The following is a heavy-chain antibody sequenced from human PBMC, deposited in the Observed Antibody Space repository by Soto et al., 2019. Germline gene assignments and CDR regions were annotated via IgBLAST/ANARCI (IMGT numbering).Heavy chain of an antibody. CDR3: AKEGRGSGGSSPSYYYYYYMDV. D-gene: IGHD2-15*01. Sequence: GGSLRLSCAASGFTFSSYAMSWVRQAPGKGLEWVSAISGSGGSTYYADSVKGRFTISRDNSKNTLYLQMNSLRAEDTAVYYCAKEGRGSGGSSPSYYYYYYMDVWGKGTTVTVSS. V-gene: IGHV3-23*01. CDR1: GFTFSSYA. CDR2: ISGSGGST. J-gene: IGHJ6*03.